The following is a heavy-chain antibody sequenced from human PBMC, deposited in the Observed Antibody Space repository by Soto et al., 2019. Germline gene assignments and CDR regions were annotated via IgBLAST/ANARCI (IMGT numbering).Heavy chain of an antibody. CDR1: GGSFSGYY. CDR2: INHSGST. Sequence: TSETLSLTCAVYGGSFSGYYWSWIRQPPGKGLEWIGEINHSGSTNYNPSLKSRVTISVDTSKNQFSLKLSSVTAADTAVYYCALTGDQAFDIWGQGTMVTVSS. V-gene: IGHV4-34*01. CDR3: ALTGDQAFDI. D-gene: IGHD7-27*01. J-gene: IGHJ3*02.